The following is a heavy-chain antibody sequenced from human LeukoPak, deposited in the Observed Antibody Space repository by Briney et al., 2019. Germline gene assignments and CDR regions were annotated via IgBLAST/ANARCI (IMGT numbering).Heavy chain of an antibody. CDR3: AKAAVAGVLYNRFDP. J-gene: IGHJ5*02. D-gene: IGHD6-19*01. CDR1: GFTFSSYG. Sequence: GRSLRLSCAASGFTFSSYGMHWVRQAPGKGLEWVAVISYDGSNKYYADSVKGRFTISRDNSKNTLYLQMNSLRAEDTAVYYCAKAAVAGVLYNRFDPWGQGTLVTVSS. V-gene: IGHV3-30*18. CDR2: ISYDGSNK.